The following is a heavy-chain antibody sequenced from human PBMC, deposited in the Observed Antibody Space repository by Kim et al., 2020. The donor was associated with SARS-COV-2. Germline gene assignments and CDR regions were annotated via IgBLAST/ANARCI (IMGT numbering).Heavy chain of an antibody. Sequence: TPPLKRRVTISVETSKNQFSLKLSSVTAADTAVYYCARGPSGPGQYYFDYWGQGTLVTVSS. V-gene: IGHV4-39*07. CDR3: ARGPSGPGQYYFDY. J-gene: IGHJ4*02. D-gene: IGHD5-12*01.